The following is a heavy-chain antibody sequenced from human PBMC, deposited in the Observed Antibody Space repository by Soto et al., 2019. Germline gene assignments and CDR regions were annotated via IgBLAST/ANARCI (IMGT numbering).Heavy chain of an antibody. CDR1: GGSITSSRYY. Sequence: QLQLQESGPGLVKPSETLSLTCSVSGGSITSSRYYWGWIRQPPGKGLEWIGSIYYSGSTYYNPSLKSRVPISVDTSKNQFSLKLRSVTAADTAVYYCARSLSSGWSKPGWFDPWGQGTLVTVSS. CDR2: IYYSGST. D-gene: IGHD6-19*01. CDR3: ARSLSSGWSKPGWFDP. V-gene: IGHV4-39*01. J-gene: IGHJ5*02.